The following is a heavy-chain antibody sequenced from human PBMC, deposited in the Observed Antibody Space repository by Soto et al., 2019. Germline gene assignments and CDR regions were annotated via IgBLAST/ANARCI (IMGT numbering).Heavy chain of an antibody. CDR2: ISGSGGST. CDR1: GFTFSSYA. D-gene: IGHD6-19*01. Sequence: GGSLRLSCAASGFTFSSYAMSWVRQAPGKGLVWVSAISGSGGSTYYADSVKGRFTISRDNTKNTLYLQMNSLRAEDTAVYYCARSVEQWLSLDAFDIWGQGTRVT. J-gene: IGHJ3*02. CDR3: ARSVEQWLSLDAFDI. V-gene: IGHV3-23*01.